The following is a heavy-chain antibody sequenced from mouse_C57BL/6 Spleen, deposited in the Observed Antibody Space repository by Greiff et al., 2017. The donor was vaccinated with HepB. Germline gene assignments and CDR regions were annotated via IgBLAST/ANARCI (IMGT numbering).Heavy chain of an antibody. CDR1: GYTFTSYW. CDR3: ARGYYCSSDAMDY. D-gene: IGHD1-1*01. V-gene: IGHV1-55*01. J-gene: IGHJ4*01. CDR2: IYPGSGST. Sequence: VQLQQSGAELVKPGASVKMSCKASGYTFTSYWITWVKQRPGQGLEWIGDIYPGSGSTNYNEKFKSKATLTVDTSSSTAYMQLSSLTSEDSAVYYCARGYYCSSDAMDYWGQGTSVTVSS.